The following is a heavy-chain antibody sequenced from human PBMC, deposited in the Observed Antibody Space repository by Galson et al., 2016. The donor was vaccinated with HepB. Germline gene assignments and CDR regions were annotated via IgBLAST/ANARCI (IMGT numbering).Heavy chain of an antibody. D-gene: IGHD4-11*01. J-gene: IGHJ6*02. CDR1: GFTFSSYG. CDR3: ARDDYPKYYYGMDV. CDR2: DSMDGRRK. V-gene: IGHV3-30*03. Sequence: SLRLSCAASGFTFSSYGMHWVRQAPGKGLEWVAADSMDGRRKFYADSVKGRFTISRDNSKNTLYLQMNSLRAEDTAVYYCARDDYPKYYYGMDVWGQGTTVTVSS.